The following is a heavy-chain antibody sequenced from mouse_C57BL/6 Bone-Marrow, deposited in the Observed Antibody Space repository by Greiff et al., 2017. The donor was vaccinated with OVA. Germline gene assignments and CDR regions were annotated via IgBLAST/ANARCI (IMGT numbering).Heavy chain of an antibody. CDR2: IDPEDGDT. Sequence: VQLQQSGAELVRPGASVKLSCTASGFNIKDYYMHWVKQRPEQGLEWIGRIDPEDGDTEYAPKFQGKATMTADTSSNTAYLRLSSLTSEDTAVYYCTPTPYWYFDVWGTGTTVTVSS. D-gene: IGHD1-1*01. J-gene: IGHJ1*03. V-gene: IGHV14-1*01. CDR1: GFNIKDYY. CDR3: TPTPYWYFDV.